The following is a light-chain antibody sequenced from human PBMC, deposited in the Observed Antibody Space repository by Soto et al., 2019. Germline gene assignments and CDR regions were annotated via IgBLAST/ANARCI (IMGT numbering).Light chain of an antibody. CDR3: QSYDSDNWF. CDR1: SGSIASYF. Sequence: NFMLTQPHSVSGSPGKTVTISCTRSSGSIASYFVQWYQQRPGSAPTTVICDNNQRPSGVPDRFSGSIDSSSNSASLTISGLKTEDEADYFCQSYDSDNWFFGGGTKVTVL. V-gene: IGLV6-57*04. CDR2: DNN. J-gene: IGLJ2*01.